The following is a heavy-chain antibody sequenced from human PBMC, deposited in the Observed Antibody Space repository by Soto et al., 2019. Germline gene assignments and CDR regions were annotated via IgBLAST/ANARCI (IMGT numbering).Heavy chain of an antibody. CDR2: IIPICGTA. V-gene: IGHV1-69*06. CDR3: AAQGGSTMGKIDY. CDR1: GGTFSSYA. Sequence: QVQLVQSGAEVKKPGSSVKVSCKASGGTFSSYAISWVRQAPGQRLEWMGGIIPICGTANYAQKFQGRVTITADKSTRTAYMELSSMRSEDTAVDYCAAQGGSTMGKIDYWRQGTLVAVSS. J-gene: IGHJ4*02. D-gene: IGHD2-8*01.